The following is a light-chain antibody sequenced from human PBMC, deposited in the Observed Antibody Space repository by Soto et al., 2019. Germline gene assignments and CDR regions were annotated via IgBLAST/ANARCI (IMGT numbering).Light chain of an antibody. V-gene: IGKV3-20*01. Sequence: EIVMTQSPAILSVSPGERGTLSCRASQDIGTKLAWYQQKPGQAPSLLMYGASSRATGIPDRFSGSGSGTDFTLTISRLEPEDFAVYYCQQYGSSGTFGQGTKVDIK. J-gene: IGKJ1*01. CDR3: QQYGSSGT. CDR2: GAS. CDR1: QDIGTK.